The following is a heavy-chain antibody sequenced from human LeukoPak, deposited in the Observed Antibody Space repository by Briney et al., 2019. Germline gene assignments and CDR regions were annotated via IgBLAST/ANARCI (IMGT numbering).Heavy chain of an antibody. CDR2: ISSGSSTT. Sequence: PGGPLRLSCAASGFTFSPLGMNGVRQAPGRGLEGVPYISSGSSTTYYADSVKGRFTISRDNAKNSLYLQLNSLRDEDTAVYYCARGRGLTLSYHYFDYWGQGTLVTVSS. J-gene: IGHJ4*02. CDR1: GFTFSPLG. D-gene: IGHD3-10*01. V-gene: IGHV3-48*02. CDR3: ARGRGLTLSYHYFDY.